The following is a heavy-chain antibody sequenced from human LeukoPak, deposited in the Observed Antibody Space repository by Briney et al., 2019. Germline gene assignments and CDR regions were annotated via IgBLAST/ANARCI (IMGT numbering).Heavy chain of an antibody. CDR2: IYYSGST. Sequence: SETLSLTCTVSGGSISSSSYYWGWIRQPPGKGLEWIGSIYYSGSTYYNPSLKSRVTISVDTSKNQFSLKLSSVTAADTAVYYCVRVRRMTTVYSFDYWGQGTLVTVSS. CDR3: VRVRRMTTVYSFDY. J-gene: IGHJ4*02. D-gene: IGHD4-11*01. CDR1: GGSISSSSYY. V-gene: IGHV4-39*07.